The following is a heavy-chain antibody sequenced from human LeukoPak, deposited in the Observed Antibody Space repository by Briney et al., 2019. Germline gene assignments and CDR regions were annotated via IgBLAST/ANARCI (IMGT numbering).Heavy chain of an antibody. V-gene: IGHV1-18*01. D-gene: IGHD4-23*01. J-gene: IGHJ3*02. CDR3: ARRDTSVGAFDI. CDR1: GYTFTSYG. Sequence: ASVKVSCKASGYTFTSYGIIWVRQAPGQGLEWMGWISAYNGNTNYAQKLQGRVTMTTDTSTSTAYMELRSLRSDDTAVYYCARRDTSVGAFDIWGQGTMVTVSS. CDR2: ISAYNGNT.